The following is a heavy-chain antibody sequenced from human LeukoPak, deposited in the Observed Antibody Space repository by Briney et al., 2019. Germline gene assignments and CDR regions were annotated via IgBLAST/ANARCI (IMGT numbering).Heavy chain of an antibody. CDR2: INHSGST. CDR3: ARATLQLERRPFDY. CDR1: GWSFNACY. V-gene: IGHV4-34*01. Sequence: PSETLSLTCAVCGWSFNACYWSWIRQPPGKGLEWIGEINHSGSTNYNSSLKSRVTISVDTSKNQFSLKLSSVTAADTAIYYCARATLQLERRPFDYWGQGTLVTVSS. J-gene: IGHJ4*02. D-gene: IGHD1-1*01.